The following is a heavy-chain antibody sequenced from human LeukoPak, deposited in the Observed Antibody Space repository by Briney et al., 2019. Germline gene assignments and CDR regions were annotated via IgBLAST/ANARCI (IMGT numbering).Heavy chain of an antibody. J-gene: IGHJ6*04. Sequence: SETLSLTFAVYGGSFSGYYWSWIRQPPGKGLEWIGEINHSGSTNYNPSLKSRVTISVDTSKNQFSLKLSSVTAADTAVYYCARGPRKWVVRGKGGLYYYYGMDVWGKGTTVTVSS. D-gene: IGHD3-10*01. V-gene: IGHV4-34*01. CDR2: INHSGST. CDR3: ARGPRKWVVRGKGGLYYYYGMDV. CDR1: GGSFSGYY.